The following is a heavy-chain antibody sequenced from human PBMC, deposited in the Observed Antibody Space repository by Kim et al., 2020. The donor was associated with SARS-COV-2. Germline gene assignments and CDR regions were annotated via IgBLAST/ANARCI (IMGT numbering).Heavy chain of an antibody. D-gene: IGHD6-13*01. CDR3: ARDYPTPSKQNIAAAGTTRGVVTFDP. J-gene: IGHJ5*02. CDR2: IYHSGST. CDR1: GGSISSSNW. V-gene: IGHV4-4*02. Sequence: SETLSLTCAVSGGSISSSNWWSWVRQPPGKGLEWIGEIYHSGSTNYNPSLKSRVTISVDKSKNQFSLKLSSVTAADTAVYYCARDYPTPSKQNIAAAGTTRGVVTFDPWGQGTLVTVSS.